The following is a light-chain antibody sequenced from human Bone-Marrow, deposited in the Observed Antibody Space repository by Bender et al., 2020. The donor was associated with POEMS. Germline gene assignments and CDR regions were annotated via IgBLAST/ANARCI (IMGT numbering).Light chain of an antibody. J-gene: IGLJ1*01. CDR1: SSDIGGFDA. Sequence: QSALTQPASVSGSPGQSITLSCTGTSSDIGGFDAVAWYQQHPGQPPKLLIYDVSDRPSGVSYRFSGSKSGNTASLTISGLQAEDEAEYYCCSYAGSRAYVFGTGTDVTVL. V-gene: IGLV2-14*03. CDR2: DVS. CDR3: CSYAGSRAYV.